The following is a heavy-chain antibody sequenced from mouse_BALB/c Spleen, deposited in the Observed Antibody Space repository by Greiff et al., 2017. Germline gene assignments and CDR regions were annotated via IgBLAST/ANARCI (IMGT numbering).Heavy chain of an antibody. V-gene: IGHV3-2*02. CDR2: ISYSGST. J-gene: IGHJ2*01. D-gene: IGHD2-10*02. Sequence: VQLKESGPGLVKPSQSLSLTCTVTGYSITSDYAWNWIRQFPGNKLEWMGYISYSGSTSYNPSLKSRISITRDTSKNQFFLQLNSVTTEDTATYYCARSGYGNYFDYWGQGTTLTVSS. CDR1: GYSITSDYA. CDR3: ARSGYGNYFDY.